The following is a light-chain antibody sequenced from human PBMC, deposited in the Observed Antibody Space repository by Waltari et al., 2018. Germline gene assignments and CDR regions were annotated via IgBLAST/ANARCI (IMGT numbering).Light chain of an antibody. V-gene: IGKV1-39*01. Sequence: DIQMTQSPSSLSASVGDRVTITCRAGQSISSYLNWYQQNPGTAPKLLIYAASTLQSGVPSRFRGSGSGTDFTLTISSLQPEDFSTYYCQQSYRAPHTFGAGTKV. J-gene: IGKJ4*01. CDR2: AAS. CDR1: QSISSY. CDR3: QQSYRAPHT.